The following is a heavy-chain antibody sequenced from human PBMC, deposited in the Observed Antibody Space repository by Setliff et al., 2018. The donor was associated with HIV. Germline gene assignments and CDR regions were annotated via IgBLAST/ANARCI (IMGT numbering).Heavy chain of an antibody. V-gene: IGHV4-38-2*02. D-gene: IGHD3-22*01. CDR1: GFSISSRYY. CDR3: ARDVLDLVISVYGF. CDR2: IYHTGSS. J-gene: IGHJ4*02. Sequence: SETLSLTCDVSGFSISSRYYWGWIRQSPGKGLEWIGNIYHTGSSYYNPSLNDRATISLDTSKNQFSLKLNSLTAADTAVYYCARDVLDLVISVYGFWGQGIPVTVSS.